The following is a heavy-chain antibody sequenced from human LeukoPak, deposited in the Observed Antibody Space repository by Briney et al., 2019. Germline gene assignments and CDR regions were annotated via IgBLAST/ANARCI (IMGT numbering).Heavy chain of an antibody. CDR3: ARADRLHGGPYLIGP. CDR1: GYGFTDYY. J-gene: IGHJ5*02. CDR2: INPNSGGT. D-gene: IGHD2-21*01. Sequence: ASVKVSCKTSGYGFTDYYMHWVRQAPGQGLEWMGWINPNSGGTSSAQNQGRVTMTRDTSITTVYMEVSWLTSDDTAIYYCARADRLHGGPYLIGPWGQGTLVTVSS. V-gene: IGHV1-2*02.